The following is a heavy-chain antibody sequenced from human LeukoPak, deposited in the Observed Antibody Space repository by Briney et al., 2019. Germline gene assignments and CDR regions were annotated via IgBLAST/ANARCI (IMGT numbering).Heavy chain of an antibody. V-gene: IGHV4-61*02. CDR1: GGSISSDDYY. D-gene: IGHD4-17*01. CDR2: VRTSGTT. Sequence: SETLSLTCTVSGGSISSDDYYWTWMRQPAGKGLEWIGRVRTSGTTDFNPSHKSRVSISLDTSKNQFSLKLTSVTAADTAVYYCARGFTFGHGAMFDYWGQGTLVTVSP. J-gene: IGHJ4*02. CDR3: ARGFTFGHGAMFDY.